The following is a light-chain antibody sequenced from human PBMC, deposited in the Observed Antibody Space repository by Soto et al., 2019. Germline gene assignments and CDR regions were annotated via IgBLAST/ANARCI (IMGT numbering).Light chain of an antibody. Sequence: DIQMTQSPSFLSASVGDRVTISCRASQSINTYLNWYQHKPGEAPKLLIYGTSDLQGGVPSGFSGGGSWTDFPLIIISMQPYEFATFYCRQRFSTLLLTFGQGTRLELK. V-gene: IGKV1-39*01. CDR2: GTS. CDR3: RQRFSTLLLT. J-gene: IGKJ5*01. CDR1: QSINTY.